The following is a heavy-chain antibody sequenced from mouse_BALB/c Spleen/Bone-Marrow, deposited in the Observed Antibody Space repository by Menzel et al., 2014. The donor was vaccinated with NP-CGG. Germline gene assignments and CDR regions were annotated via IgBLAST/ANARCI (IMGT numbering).Heavy chain of an antibody. Sequence: DVKLVESGGGLVKPGGSLKLSCAASGFTFSSYAMSWVRQTPEERLEWVASISSGGSTYYPDSVKGRFTISRDNARNILYLQMSSLRSEDTAMYYCARVEDGYYVRAMDYWGQGTSVTVSS. V-gene: IGHV5-6-5*01. CDR3: ARVEDGYYVRAMDY. CDR1: GFTFSSYA. D-gene: IGHD2-3*01. J-gene: IGHJ4*01. CDR2: ISSGGST.